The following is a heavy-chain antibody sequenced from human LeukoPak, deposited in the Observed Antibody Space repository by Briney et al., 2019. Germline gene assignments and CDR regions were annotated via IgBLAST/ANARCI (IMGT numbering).Heavy chain of an antibody. CDR2: IHDTRGT. J-gene: IGHJ5*02. Sequence: SETLSLTCAVYGGSFSGYYWSWIRQPPGKGLEWIGYIHDTRGTNYNPYLKSRVTMSLDTSKNHFSLSLNSVTAADTAVYFCAGGIGYATSPADHLGQGTLVIVSS. CDR3: AGGIGYATSPADH. CDR1: GGSFSGYY. V-gene: IGHV4-34*11. D-gene: IGHD6-13*01.